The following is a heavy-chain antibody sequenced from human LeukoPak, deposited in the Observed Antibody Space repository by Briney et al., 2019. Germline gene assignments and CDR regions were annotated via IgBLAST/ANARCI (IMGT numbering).Heavy chain of an antibody. CDR3: ARGLARDAFDI. V-gene: IGHV4-34*01. J-gene: IGHJ3*02. CDR1: GGSFSGYY. D-gene: IGHD3-16*01. CDR2: INHSGST. Sequence: SETLSLTCAVYGGSFSGYYWSWIRQPPGKGLEWIGEINHSGSTYYNPSLKSRVTISVDRSKNQFSLKLSSVTAADTAVYYCARGLARDAFDIWGQGTMVTVSS.